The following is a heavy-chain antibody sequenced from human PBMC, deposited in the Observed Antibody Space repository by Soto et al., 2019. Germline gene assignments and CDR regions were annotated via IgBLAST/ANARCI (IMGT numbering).Heavy chain of an antibody. CDR1: GYSFTAYC. J-gene: IGHJ4*01. V-gene: IGHV1-2*02. CDR3: ARSSGTYADFDY. D-gene: IGHD1-26*01. Sequence: QAHLVQSGAEVKKSGASVKVSCEASGYSFTAYCVHWVRQAPGQGLEWMGLINPNSGGTNYAQRFQGRVAMTTDTSTSTAYMELNSLKSDDTALYFCARSSGTYADFDYWGQGTQVTVSS. CDR2: INPNSGGT.